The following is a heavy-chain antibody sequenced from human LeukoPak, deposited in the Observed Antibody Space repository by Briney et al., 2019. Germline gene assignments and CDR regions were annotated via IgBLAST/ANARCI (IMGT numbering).Heavy chain of an antibody. D-gene: IGHD3-22*01. J-gene: IGHJ4*02. Sequence: ASVKVSCKASGYTFTNYAISWVRQAPGQGLEWMGWISVYSDDTKSAQNLQGRITMTKDTSMSTAYMELRSLRSDDTAVYYCAREADSSGYFFRPDYWGQGTLVTVSS. CDR1: GYTFTNYA. CDR2: ISVYSDDT. V-gene: IGHV1-18*01. CDR3: AREADSSGYFFRPDY.